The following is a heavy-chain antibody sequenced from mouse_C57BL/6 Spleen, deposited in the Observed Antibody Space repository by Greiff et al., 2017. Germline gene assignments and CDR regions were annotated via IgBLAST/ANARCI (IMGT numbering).Heavy chain of an antibody. CDR3: ARGPSRQLRLHAMDY. CDR1: GFTFSSYA. D-gene: IGHD3-2*02. CDR2: ISDGGSYT. Sequence: EVKVVESGGGLVKPGGSLKLSCAASGFTFSSYAMSWVRQTPEKRLEWVATISDGGSYTYYPDNVKGRFPISRDNAKNNLYLQMSHLKSEDTAMYYCARGPSRQLRLHAMDYWGQGTSVTVSS. J-gene: IGHJ4*01. V-gene: IGHV5-4*03.